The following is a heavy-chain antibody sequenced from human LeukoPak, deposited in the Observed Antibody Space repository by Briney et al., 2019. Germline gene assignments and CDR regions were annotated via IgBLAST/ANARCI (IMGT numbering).Heavy chain of an antibody. V-gene: IGHV3-48*02. J-gene: IGHJ4*02. Sequence: GGSLRLSCAASGFTFSSYSMNWVRQAPGKGLEWVSYISSSSSTIYYADSVKGRFTISRDNAKNSLYLQMNSLRDADTAVYYCARDDAGDGYNWDFDYWGQGTLVTVSS. CDR3: ARDDAGDGYNWDFDY. CDR1: GFTFSSYS. CDR2: ISSSSSTI. D-gene: IGHD5-24*01.